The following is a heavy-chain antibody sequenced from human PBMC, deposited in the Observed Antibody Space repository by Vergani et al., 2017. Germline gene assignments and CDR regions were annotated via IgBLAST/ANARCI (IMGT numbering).Heavy chain of an antibody. CDR3: ARDALMVWFGEYPFDY. V-gene: IGHV1-18*01. CDR2: ISAYNGNT. D-gene: IGHD3-10*01. Sequence: QVQLVQSGAEVKKPGASVKVSCKASGYTFTSYGISWVRQAPGQGLEWMGWISAYNGNTNYAQKLQGKVPMTTDTSTSTAYMELRSLRSDGTAVYYCARDALMVWFGEYPFDYWGQGTLVTVSS. CDR1: GYTFTSYG. J-gene: IGHJ4*02.